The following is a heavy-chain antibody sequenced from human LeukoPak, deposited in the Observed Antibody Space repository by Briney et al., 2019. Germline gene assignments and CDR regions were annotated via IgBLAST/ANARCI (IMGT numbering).Heavy chain of an antibody. CDR2: INTGTGNP. CDR1: GYTFTNYA. D-gene: IGHD6-13*01. V-gene: IGHV7-4-1*02. J-gene: IGHJ4*02. CDR3: ARGGYSSIFDY. Sequence: RGASVTVSCKASGYTFTNYAMNWVRQAPGQGLEWMGWINTGTGNPTYAQGFTGRFFFSLDTSVRTTYMQVNRLKDTGTCVYFCARGGYSSIFDYWGQGNVVTVSS.